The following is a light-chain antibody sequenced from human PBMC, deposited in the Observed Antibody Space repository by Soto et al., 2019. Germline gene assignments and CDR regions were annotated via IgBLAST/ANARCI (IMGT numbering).Light chain of an antibody. CDR1: QSVSSSY. CDR2: DAS. CDR3: QQYYSTPWT. J-gene: IGKJ1*01. V-gene: IGKV3-20*01. Sequence: EIVLTQSPGTLSLSPGERATLSCRASQSVSSSYLAWYQQKPGQAPRLLIYDASNRATGIPARFSGSGSGTDCTLTISSLQAEDLAVYYCQQYYSTPWTLGQGTKVDIK.